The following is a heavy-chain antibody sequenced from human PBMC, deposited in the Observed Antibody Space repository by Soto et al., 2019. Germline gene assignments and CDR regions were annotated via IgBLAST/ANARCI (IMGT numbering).Heavy chain of an antibody. CDR1: GGTFSSYA. J-gene: IGHJ4*02. Sequence: QVQLVQSGAEVKKPGSSVKVSCKASGGTFSSYAISWVRQAPGQGLAWMGGIIPIFGTANYAQKFQGRVTITADESTSTAYMELSSLTSEDTAVYYCARGGCSSTSCYNGKFAYWGQGTLVTVSS. CDR3: ARGGCSSTSCYNGKFAY. D-gene: IGHD2-2*02. V-gene: IGHV1-69*01. CDR2: IIPIFGTA.